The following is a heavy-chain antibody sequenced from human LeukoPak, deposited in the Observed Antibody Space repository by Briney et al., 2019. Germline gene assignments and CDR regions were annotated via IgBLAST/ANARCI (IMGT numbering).Heavy chain of an antibody. CDR2: INQSGST. CDR1: GGSFSGYY. V-gene: IGHV4-34*01. J-gene: IGHJ4*02. CDR3: ARGPVSWGSYYRTPYYFHY. Sequence: SETLSLTCTVYGGSFSGYYWSWIRQPPWKGLEWIGEINQSGSTNYNPSLKSRVTISVDTSKNQFSLKLSSVTAADTAVYYCARGPVSWGSYYRTPYYFHYWGQGTLVTVSS. D-gene: IGHD1-26*01.